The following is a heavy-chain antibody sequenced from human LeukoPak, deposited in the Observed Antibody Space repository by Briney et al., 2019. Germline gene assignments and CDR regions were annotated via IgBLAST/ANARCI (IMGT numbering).Heavy chain of an antibody. CDR3: ARDPLNTSGWYIWFDF. CDR1: GYTFKNYV. J-gene: IGHJ5*01. Sequence: SVTVSRKPSGYTFKNYVIRWVGQAAGQELEWVGWVSTYNGETKHAPKVQGRLTLTADASTSTAYMELRGLRSDDTAVYYCARDPLNTSGWYIWFDFWGQGTLVTVSS. V-gene: IGHV1-18*04. D-gene: IGHD6-19*01. CDR2: VSTYNGET.